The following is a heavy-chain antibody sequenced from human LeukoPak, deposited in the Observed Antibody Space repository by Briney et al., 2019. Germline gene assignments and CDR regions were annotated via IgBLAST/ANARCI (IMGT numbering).Heavy chain of an antibody. V-gene: IGHV4-59*01. D-gene: IGHD6-13*01. CDR1: GDSISSYS. CDR3: ARDPPQPGITAAGYFDL. Sequence: SETLSLTCTVSGDSISSYSWGWIRQPPGKGLEWIGYVYYSGSTNYNPSLKSRVTISADTSKNQFSLKVRSVTAADTAVYYCARDPPQPGITAAGYFDLWGRGTLVTVSS. CDR2: VYYSGST. J-gene: IGHJ2*01.